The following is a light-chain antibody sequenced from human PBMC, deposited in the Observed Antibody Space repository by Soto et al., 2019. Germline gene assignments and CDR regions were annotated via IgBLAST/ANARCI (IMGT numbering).Light chain of an antibody. Sequence: DIQMTQSPSSLSASVGDRVTITCQASQDISSNLNWYQRKPGKAPKLLIYDASDLQTGVPSRFSGSGSGTDFTFTISSLQPEDIATYYCQQYDNLFLTFGGGTKVEIK. CDR3: QQYDNLFLT. J-gene: IGKJ4*01. CDR2: DAS. V-gene: IGKV1-33*01. CDR1: QDISSN.